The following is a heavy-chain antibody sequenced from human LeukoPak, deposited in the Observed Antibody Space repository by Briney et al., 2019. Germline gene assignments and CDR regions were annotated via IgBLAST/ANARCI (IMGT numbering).Heavy chain of an antibody. Sequence: TGGSLRRSCAASGFTFRNYAVSWVRQAPGKGLEWVSAVSGSGGNTYYADSVKGRFTISRDNSKNTVYLQMNSLTADDTAVYFCAKETVQPELNGFDFWGQGTLVTVSS. CDR1: GFTFRNYA. CDR2: VSGSGGNT. CDR3: AKETVQPELNGFDF. D-gene: IGHD1-1*01. J-gene: IGHJ4*02. V-gene: IGHV3-23*01.